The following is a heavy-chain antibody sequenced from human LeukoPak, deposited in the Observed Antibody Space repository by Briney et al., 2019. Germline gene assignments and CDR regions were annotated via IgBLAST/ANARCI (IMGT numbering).Heavy chain of an antibody. CDR1: GGTFSSYA. CDR3: ARAYDGSGNLDY. CDR2: IIPILGIA. V-gene: IGHV1-69*04. Sequence: SVKVSCKASGGTFSSYAISWVRQAPGQGLEWMGRIIPILGIANYAQKFQGRVTITADKSTSTAYMELSSLRSEDTAVYYCARAYDGSGNLDYWGQGTLVTVSS. J-gene: IGHJ4*02. D-gene: IGHD3-22*01.